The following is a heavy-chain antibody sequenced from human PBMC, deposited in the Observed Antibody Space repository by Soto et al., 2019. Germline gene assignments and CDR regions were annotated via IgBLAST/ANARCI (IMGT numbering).Heavy chain of an antibody. CDR1: GFSFSKYA. CDR3: AKILQLGDYAYYYYGMDV. Sequence: GGSLRLSCAASGFSFSKYAMHWVRQAPGKGLEWVAVISYDGSNKYYADSVKGRFTISRDNSKNTLYLQMNSLRAEDTAVYYCAKILQLGDYAYYYYGMDVWGQGTTVTVSS. CDR2: ISYDGSNK. V-gene: IGHV3-30*18. J-gene: IGHJ6*02. D-gene: IGHD4-17*01.